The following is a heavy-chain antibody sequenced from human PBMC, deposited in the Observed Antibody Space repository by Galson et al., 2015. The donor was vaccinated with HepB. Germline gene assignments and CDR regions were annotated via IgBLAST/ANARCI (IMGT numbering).Heavy chain of an antibody. CDR1: GFTFSDYY. D-gene: IGHD6-13*01. CDR3: ARELRPGIAAAGSYYFDY. V-gene: IGHV3-11*06. CDR2: ISSSSSYT. J-gene: IGHJ4*02. Sequence: SLRLSCAASGFTFSDYYMSWIRQAPGKGLEWVSYISSSSSYTNYADSVKGRFTISRDNAKNSLYLQMNSLRAEDTAVYYCARELRPGIAAAGSYYFDYWGQGTLVTVSS.